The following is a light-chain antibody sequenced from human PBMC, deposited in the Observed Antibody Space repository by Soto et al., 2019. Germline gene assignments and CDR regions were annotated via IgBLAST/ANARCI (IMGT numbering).Light chain of an antibody. CDR3: QQYGSSPRT. CDR1: QSVTRTY. J-gene: IGKJ1*01. Sequence: EIVLTQSPGKLSLSPGERGTLSCRASQSVTRTYLAWYQQKPGQAPRLLIDGASSRATGIPDRFSGSGSGTDSTLTISRLEPEDLAVYYCQQYGSSPRTFGQGTKVDIK. CDR2: GAS. V-gene: IGKV3-20*01.